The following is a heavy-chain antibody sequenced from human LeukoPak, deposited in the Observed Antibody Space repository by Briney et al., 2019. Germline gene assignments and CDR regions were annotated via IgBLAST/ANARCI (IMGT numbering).Heavy chain of an antibody. Sequence: PSETLSLTCAVYGGSFSGYYWSWIRQPPGKGLEWIGEINHSGSTNYNPSLKSRVTISVDTSKNQFSLKPSSVTAADTAVYYCASLLAFDYWGQGTLVTVFS. J-gene: IGHJ4*02. V-gene: IGHV4-34*01. CDR1: GGSFSGYY. CDR2: INHSGST. CDR3: ASLLAFDY.